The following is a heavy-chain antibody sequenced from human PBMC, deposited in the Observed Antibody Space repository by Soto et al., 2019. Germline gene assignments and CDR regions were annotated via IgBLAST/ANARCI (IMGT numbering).Heavy chain of an antibody. J-gene: IGHJ4*02. CDR3: TRDRGWYTFDF. D-gene: IGHD6-19*01. Sequence: GGALRLSCAAPEFSFSTYWMSLVRLTPGGGLEWLAGIRPDGSAGYYVDSVKGRFTISRDNAKNSLYLQMNSLRTEDTAVYYCTRDRGWYTFDFWGQGALVTVLL. CDR2: IRPDGSAG. V-gene: IGHV3-7*01. CDR1: EFSFSTYW.